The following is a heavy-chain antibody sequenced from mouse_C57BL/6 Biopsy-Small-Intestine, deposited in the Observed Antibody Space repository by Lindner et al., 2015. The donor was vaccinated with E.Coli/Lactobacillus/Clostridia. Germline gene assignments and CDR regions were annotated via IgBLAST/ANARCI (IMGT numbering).Heavy chain of an antibody. CDR1: GGTFSRNA. CDR3: VRWGGTVKTNLDFWSGPFDF. Sequence: SVKVSCKASGGTFSRNAFSWVRQAPGQGLEWMGGVIPISGAPKYAEKLQGRVTITADESTSTAYMELSSLRSDDTALHYCVRWGGTVKTNLDFWSGPFDFWGQGTLVTVS. CDR2: VIPISGAP. D-gene: IGHD1-1*01. J-gene: IGHJ3*01. V-gene: IGHV1S16*01.